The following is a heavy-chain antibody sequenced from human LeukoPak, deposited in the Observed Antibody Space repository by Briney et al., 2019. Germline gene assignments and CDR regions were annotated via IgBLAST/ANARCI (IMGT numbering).Heavy chain of an antibody. Sequence: GGSLRLSCAASGFTFSGYWMNWVRHAPGKGRVWVSRISRDGSSTSYADSVKGRFTISRDNARNTLYLQMNSLRAEDTAVYYCARDVVVVPAAILGDAFDIWGQGTMVTVSS. J-gene: IGHJ3*02. CDR3: ARDVVVVPAAILGDAFDI. CDR2: ISRDGSST. V-gene: IGHV3-74*01. D-gene: IGHD2-2*02. CDR1: GFTFSGYW.